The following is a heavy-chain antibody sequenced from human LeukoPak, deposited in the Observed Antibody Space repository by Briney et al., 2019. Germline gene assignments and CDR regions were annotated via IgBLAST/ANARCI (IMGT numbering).Heavy chain of an antibody. Sequence: SETLSLTCTVSGGSISSYYWSWIRQPPGKGLEWIGEINHSGSTNYNPSLKSRVTISVDTSKNQFSLKLSSVTAADTAVYYCARGGSNDSSGWDYFDYWGQGTLVTVSS. CDR2: INHSGST. CDR1: GGSISSYY. D-gene: IGHD3-22*01. CDR3: ARGGSNDSSGWDYFDY. J-gene: IGHJ4*02. V-gene: IGHV4-34*01.